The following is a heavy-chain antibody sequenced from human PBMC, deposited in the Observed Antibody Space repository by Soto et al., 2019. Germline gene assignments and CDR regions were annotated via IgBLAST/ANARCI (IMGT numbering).Heavy chain of an antibody. CDR1: GGSMRSSNYF. J-gene: IGHJ3*02. CDR3: ARPPTATLDSFEI. D-gene: IGHD1-26*01. V-gene: IGHV4-39*01. Sequence: TSETLSLTCTVSGGSMRSSNYFSGWIRQPPGKGLEWIGSVYYGGTIYYNPSLKSRVTISADTSKNQFSLKLNSVTAADTAVYYCARPPTATLDSFEIWGQGTMVTVSS. CDR2: VYYGGTI.